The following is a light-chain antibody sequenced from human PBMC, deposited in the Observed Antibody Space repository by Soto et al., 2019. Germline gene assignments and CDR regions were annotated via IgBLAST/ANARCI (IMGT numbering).Light chain of an antibody. CDR1: QSVSSY. CDR2: DAS. V-gene: IGKV3-11*01. J-gene: IGKJ3*01. CDR3: QQRRNWPLDWT. Sequence: EIVLTQSPATLSLSPGERATLSCRASQSVSSYLAWYQQKPGQAPRLLIYDASNRATGIPARFSGSGSGTDFTLTIRSLDPEDFAVYYCQQRRNWPLDWTVGPGTKVDIK.